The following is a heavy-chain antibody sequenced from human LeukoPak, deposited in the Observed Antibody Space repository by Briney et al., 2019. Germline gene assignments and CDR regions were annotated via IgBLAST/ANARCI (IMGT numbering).Heavy chain of an antibody. D-gene: IGHD6-6*01. J-gene: IGHJ4*02. CDR3: ARRIAARPNGFDY. V-gene: IGHV4-34*01. Sequence: SETLSLTCAVYGGSFSGYYWSWIRQPPGKGLEWIGEINHSGSTNYNPSLKSRVTISVDTSKNQFSLKLSSVTAADTAVYYCARRIAARPNGFDYWGQGTLVTVSS. CDR2: INHSGST. CDR1: GGSFSGYY.